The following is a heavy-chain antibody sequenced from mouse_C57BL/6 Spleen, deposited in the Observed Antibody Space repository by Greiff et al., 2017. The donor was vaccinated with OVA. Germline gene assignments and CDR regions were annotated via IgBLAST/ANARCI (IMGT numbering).Heavy chain of an antibody. J-gene: IGHJ3*01. CDR3: ARGGTIRELLAD. CDR2: IDPSDSYT. V-gene: IGHV1-69*01. Sequence: QVQLQQPGAELVMPGASVKLSCKASGYTFTSYWMHWVKQRPGQGLEWIGEIDPSDSYTNYNQKFKGKSTLTVDKSSSTAYMQLSSLTSEDSAVYYCARGGTIRELLADWGQGTLVTVSA. D-gene: IGHD2-12*01. CDR1: GYTFTSYW.